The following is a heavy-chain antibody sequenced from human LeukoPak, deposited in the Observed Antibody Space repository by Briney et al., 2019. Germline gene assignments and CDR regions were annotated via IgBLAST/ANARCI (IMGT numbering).Heavy chain of an antibody. D-gene: IGHD3-22*01. CDR2: ITWNSDTI. Sequence: PGGSLRLSCAASGFTFDDYAMHWVRQAPGKGLEWVSGITWNSDTIDYADSVKGRFTISRDNAENSLYLQMNSLRAEDTALYYCAKDTTYYYDSSGYDGFDIWGQGTMVTVSS. CDR3: AKDTTYYYDSSGYDGFDI. J-gene: IGHJ3*02. CDR1: GFTFDDYA. V-gene: IGHV3-9*01.